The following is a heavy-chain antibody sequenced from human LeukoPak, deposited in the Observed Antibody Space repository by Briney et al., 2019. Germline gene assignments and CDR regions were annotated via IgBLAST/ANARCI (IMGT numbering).Heavy chain of an antibody. CDR1: GFTFSTYA. D-gene: IGHD1-14*01. CDR2: IWPDGSKK. CDR3: PKISSSAEPNFVH. Sequence: GRSLTLSCTGSGFTFSTYAMHWVRQAPGKGLEWVAFIWPDGSKKYYADSVKGRFAISRENSNNTLYLQMNSLRPEDTGLYFCPKISSSAEPNFVHWGQGTRPTVSS. J-gene: IGHJ4*02. V-gene: IGHV3-33*06.